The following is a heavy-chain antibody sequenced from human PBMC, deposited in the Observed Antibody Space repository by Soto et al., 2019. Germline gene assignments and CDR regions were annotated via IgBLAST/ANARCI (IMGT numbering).Heavy chain of an antibody. CDR1: GFTFSSYA. J-gene: IGHJ4*02. CDR3: AKFLGYGSGSYPRIPFDY. V-gene: IGHV3-23*01. D-gene: IGHD3-10*01. CDR2: ISGSGGST. Sequence: GGSLRLSCAASGFTFSSYAMSWVRQAPGKGLEWVSAISGSGGSTYYADSEKGRFTISRDNSKNTLYLQMNSLRAEDTAVYYCAKFLGYGSGSYPRIPFDYWGQGTLVTVSS.